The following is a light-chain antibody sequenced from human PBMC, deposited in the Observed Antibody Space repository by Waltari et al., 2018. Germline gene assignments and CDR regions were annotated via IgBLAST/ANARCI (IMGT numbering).Light chain of an antibody. CDR3: SSQSSNDVVL. CDR2: DVS. CDR1: SNDVRVHNS. V-gene: IGLV2-14*01. Sequence: QSALTQPASVSGSPGQSVTISCAGTSNDVRVHNSVSWYQAHPGQAPRVIIYDVSDRPSGVSDRFSGSKSGNTASLTISGLQAEDEADYYCSSQSSNDVVLFGGGTKLTVL. J-gene: IGLJ2*01.